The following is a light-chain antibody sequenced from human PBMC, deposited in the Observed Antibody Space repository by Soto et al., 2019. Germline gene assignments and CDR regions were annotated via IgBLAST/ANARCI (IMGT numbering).Light chain of an antibody. Sequence: QSAVTQPPSASGSPGQSVTVSCTGTSSDVGGYNYVSWYQHHPGNAPKLMIYEVNKRTSGVPDRFSGSKSGNTASLTVSGLQAQDEADYYCSSYAGSNTPYVFGTGTKLTVL. V-gene: IGLV2-8*01. CDR1: SSDVGGYNY. CDR2: EVN. CDR3: SSYAGSNTPYV. J-gene: IGLJ1*01.